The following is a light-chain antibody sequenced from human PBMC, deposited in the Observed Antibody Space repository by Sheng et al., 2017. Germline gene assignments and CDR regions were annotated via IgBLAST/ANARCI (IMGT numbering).Light chain of an antibody. Sequence: DIQMTQSPSTLSASVGDRVTITCRASQSVSDWLAWYQEKPGKAPKLLIHKASNLHSGVPSRFSGSGFGTEFTLTISSLQPDDFATYHCQQYSRFSTFGQGTKLEIK. V-gene: IGKV1-5*03. J-gene: IGKJ2*01. CDR1: QSVSDW. CDR2: KAS. CDR3: QQYSRFST.